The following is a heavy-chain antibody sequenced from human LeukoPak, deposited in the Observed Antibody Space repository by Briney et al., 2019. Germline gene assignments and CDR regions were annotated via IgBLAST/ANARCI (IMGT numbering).Heavy chain of an antibody. D-gene: IGHD3-22*01. J-gene: IGHJ3*02. CDR2: IYTSGST. CDR3: ARDPDYYDSSEIRAFDI. Sequence: PSQTLSLTCTVSGGSISSGSYYWRWIRQPAGKGLEWIGRIYTSGSTNYNPSLKSRVTISVDTSKNQFSLKLSSVTAADTAVYYCARDPDYYDSSEIRAFDIWGQGTMVTVSS. CDR1: GGSISSGSYY. V-gene: IGHV4-61*02.